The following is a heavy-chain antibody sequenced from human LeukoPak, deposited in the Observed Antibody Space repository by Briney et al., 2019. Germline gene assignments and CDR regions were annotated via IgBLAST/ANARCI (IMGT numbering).Heavy chain of an antibody. CDR1: GFTFSSYS. V-gene: IGHV3-21*01. Sequence: GGSLRLSCAASGFTFSSYSMNWVRQAPGKGLEWVSSISSSSSYIYYADSVKGRFTISRDNAKNSLYLQMNSLRAEDTAVYYCARDLRAYYYDSSGYYPPRDWGQGTLVTVSS. J-gene: IGHJ4*02. CDR3: ARDLRAYYYDSSGYYPPRD. CDR2: ISSSSSYI. D-gene: IGHD3-22*01.